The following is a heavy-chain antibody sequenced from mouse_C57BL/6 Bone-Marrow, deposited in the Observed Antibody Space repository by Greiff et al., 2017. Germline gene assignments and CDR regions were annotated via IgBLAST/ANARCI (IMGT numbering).Heavy chain of an antibody. CDR3: AGQLLFDY. V-gene: IGHV1-64*01. CDR1: GYTFTSYW. Sequence: QVQLQQPGAELVKPGASVKLSCKASGYTFTSYWMHWVKPRPGQGLEWIGMIHPNSGSTNYNEKFKSKATLTVDKSSITAYMLRISLTSEDSAVYCCAGQLLFDYWGQGTTLTVSS. J-gene: IGHJ2*01. CDR2: IHPNSGST.